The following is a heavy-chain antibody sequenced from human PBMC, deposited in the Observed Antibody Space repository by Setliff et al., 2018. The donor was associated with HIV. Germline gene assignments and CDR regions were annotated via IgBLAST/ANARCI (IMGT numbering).Heavy chain of an antibody. CDR3: APGEGVASTYYHD. V-gene: IGHV4-59*02. Sequence: TLSLTCTVSDDSVSTFYWDWTRQPPGKGLEWIGFIHHTGSTVSNPSLKSRVTILMDLSRNQLSLHLASVTTADTAVYFCAPGEGVASTYYHDWGQGTQVTAPQ. CDR1: DDSVSTFY. CDR2: IHHTGST. D-gene: IGHD3-3*01. J-gene: IGHJ4*01.